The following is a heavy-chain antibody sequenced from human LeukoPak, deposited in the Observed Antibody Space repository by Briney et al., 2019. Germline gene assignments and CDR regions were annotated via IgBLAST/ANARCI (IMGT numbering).Heavy chain of an antibody. CDR3: ARKGYGYGGFDY. J-gene: IGHJ4*02. Sequence: PGGSLRLSCAASGFTFSTYWMTCGPQAPGKGLGWVANIKQDESEEYYVDSVKGRFTITRDNDNNSLYLQMNSLRGEDTVVYYCARKGYGYGGFDYWGQGTLDTVSS. V-gene: IGHV3-7*05. D-gene: IGHD5-18*01. CDR2: IKQDESEE. CDR1: GFTFSTYW.